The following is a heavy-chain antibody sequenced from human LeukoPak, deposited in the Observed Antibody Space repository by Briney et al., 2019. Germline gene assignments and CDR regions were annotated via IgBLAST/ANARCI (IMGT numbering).Heavy chain of an antibody. Sequence: SETLSLTCTVSGGSIRGYYWSWIQQPPGKGLEWIGYIYYSGNTNYNPSLKSRVTISVDTSKNQFSLKLSSVTAADTAVYYCARGSGSLFDYWGQGTLVTVSS. V-gene: IGHV4-59*01. CDR3: ARGSGSLFDY. CDR2: IYYSGNT. D-gene: IGHD1-26*01. CDR1: GGSIRGYY. J-gene: IGHJ4*02.